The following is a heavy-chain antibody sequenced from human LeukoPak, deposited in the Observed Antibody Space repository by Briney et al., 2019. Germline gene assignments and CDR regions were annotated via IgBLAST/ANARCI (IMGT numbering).Heavy chain of an antibody. CDR1: GFTFSSYS. CDR2: ISSSSSYI. V-gene: IGHV3-21*01. Sequence: GGSLRLSCAASGFTFSSYSMNWVRQAPGKGLEWVSSISSSSSYIYYADSVKGRFTISRDNAKNSLYLQMNSLRAEDTAVYYCARDEWLAPGTFDYWGQGTRVTVSS. D-gene: IGHD6-19*01. J-gene: IGHJ4*02. CDR3: ARDEWLAPGTFDY.